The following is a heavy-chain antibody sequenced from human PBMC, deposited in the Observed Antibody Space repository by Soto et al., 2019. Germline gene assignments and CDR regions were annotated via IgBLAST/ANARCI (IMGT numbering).Heavy chain of an antibody. J-gene: IGHJ6*02. Sequence: SETLSLTCPVPGGSISSSSYYWGWIRQPPGKGLEWIGSISYSGSTYYNPSLKSRVTMSVDTSKNQFSLKLSSVTAADTAVYYCARLHGYCISTSCYGYYGMDVWGQGTTVT. CDR2: ISYSGST. D-gene: IGHD2-2*01. CDR3: ARLHGYCISTSCYGYYGMDV. CDR1: GGSISSSSYY. V-gene: IGHV4-39*01.